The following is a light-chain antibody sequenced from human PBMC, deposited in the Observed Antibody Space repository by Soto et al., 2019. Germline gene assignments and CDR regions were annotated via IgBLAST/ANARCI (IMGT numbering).Light chain of an antibody. CDR2: LNSDGSH. V-gene: IGLV4-69*01. J-gene: IGLJ3*02. Sequence: QLVLTQSPSASASLXXSXKLTCTLSSGHSSYAIAWHQQQPEKGPRYLMKLNSDGSHSKGDGIPDRFSGSSSGAERYLTISSLQSEDEADYYCQTWGTGPWVFGGGTKLTVL. CDR3: QTWGTGPWV. CDR1: SGHSSYA.